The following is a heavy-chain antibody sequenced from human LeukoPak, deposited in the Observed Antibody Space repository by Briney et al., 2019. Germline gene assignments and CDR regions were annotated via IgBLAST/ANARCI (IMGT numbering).Heavy chain of an antibody. CDR1: GFTFSSYT. J-gene: IGHJ4*02. Sequence: GGSLRLSCVASGFTFSSYTMNWVRQAPGKGLEWVSSISSSGSYIYYADSVKGRFTISRDNAKNSLYLQMNSLRAEDTAVYYCARSDPGDYWGQGTLATVSS. V-gene: IGHV3-21*01. CDR2: ISSSGSYI. CDR3: ARSDPGDY.